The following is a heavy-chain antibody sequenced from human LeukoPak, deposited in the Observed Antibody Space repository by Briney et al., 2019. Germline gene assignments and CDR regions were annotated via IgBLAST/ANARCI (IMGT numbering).Heavy chain of an antibody. CDR3: AELGITMIGGV. Sequence: GGSLRLSCAASGFTFSSHGMNWVRQAPGKGLEWASYISSSGSTIYYADSVKGRFTISRDNAKNSLYLQMNSLRAEDTAVYYCAELGITMIGGVWGKGTTVTISS. CDR2: ISSSGSTI. J-gene: IGHJ6*04. V-gene: IGHV3-48*03. D-gene: IGHD3-10*02. CDR1: GFTFSSHG.